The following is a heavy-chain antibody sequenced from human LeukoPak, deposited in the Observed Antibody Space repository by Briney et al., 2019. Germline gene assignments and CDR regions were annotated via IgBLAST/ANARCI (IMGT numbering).Heavy chain of an antibody. CDR1: GYTFTSYD. J-gene: IGHJ4*02. CDR2: MNPNSGNT. Sequence: ASVKLSCKASGYTFTSYDINWVRQATGQGLEWMGWMNPNSGNTGYAQKFQGRVTMTRNTSISTAYMELSSLRSEDTAVYYCARVEGYCSGGSCLNLDYWGQGTLVTVSS. D-gene: IGHD2-15*01. V-gene: IGHV1-8*01. CDR3: ARVEGYCSGGSCLNLDY.